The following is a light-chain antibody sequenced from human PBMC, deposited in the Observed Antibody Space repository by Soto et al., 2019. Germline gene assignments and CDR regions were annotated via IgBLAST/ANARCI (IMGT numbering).Light chain of an antibody. Sequence: IVMTQSPATLSVSPGERATLSCRASQSVRNYLAWYQQRPGQAPRLLIFGASTRATDIPARFSGSGSGTEFTLTISSLQSEDFAVYYCQQYNNRPRTFGQGTKVDIK. CDR1: QSVRNY. V-gene: IGKV3-15*01. CDR3: QQYNNRPRT. CDR2: GAS. J-gene: IGKJ1*01.